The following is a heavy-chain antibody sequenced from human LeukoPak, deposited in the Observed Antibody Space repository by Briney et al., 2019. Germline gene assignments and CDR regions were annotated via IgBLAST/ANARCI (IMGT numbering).Heavy chain of an antibody. CDR3: ARDQSNYYDSSGYFPVGLDAFDI. CDR2: RYQCGST. CDR1: GGSISSYY. D-gene: IGHD3-22*01. J-gene: IGHJ3*02. V-gene: IGHV4-4*07. Sequence: TSETLSLTCTVSGGSISSYYWSWIRQPAGKGLEWIGRRYQCGSTNYNPSLKSRVTMSVDTSKNQFSLKLSSVTAADTAVYYCARDQSNYYDSSGYFPVGLDAFDIWGQGTMVTVSS.